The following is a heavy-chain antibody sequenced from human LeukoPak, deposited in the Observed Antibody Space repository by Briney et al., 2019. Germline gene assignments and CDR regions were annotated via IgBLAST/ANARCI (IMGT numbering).Heavy chain of an antibody. D-gene: IGHD6-25*01. Sequence: SETLSLTCAVYGGSFSGYYWSWIRQPPGKGLEWIGEVNHGGSTNYNPSLKSRVTISVDTSKNQFSLKLSSVTAADTAVYYCARGYVSGSLRRGPNWFDPWGQGTLVTVSS. J-gene: IGHJ5*02. V-gene: IGHV4-34*01. CDR3: ARGYVSGSLRRGPNWFDP. CDR1: GGSFSGYY. CDR2: VNHGGST.